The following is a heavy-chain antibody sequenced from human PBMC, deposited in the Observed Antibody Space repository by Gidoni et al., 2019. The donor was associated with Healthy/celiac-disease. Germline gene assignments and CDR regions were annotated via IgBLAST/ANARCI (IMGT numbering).Heavy chain of an antibody. CDR3: AKAGPGLRFLEWLPNWYFDL. Sequence: EPQLVASGGGCVPPGRSLRLCFAAPRATRADYAMHWVRQAPGQGLEGVSGMSWNSGSIGYADSGKGRFTISRDNAKNSLFLQMNSLRAEDTALEYCAKAGPGLRFLEWLPNWYFDLWGRGTLVTVSS. V-gene: IGHV3-9*01. CDR2: MSWNSGSI. J-gene: IGHJ2*01. D-gene: IGHD3-3*01. CDR1: RATRADYA.